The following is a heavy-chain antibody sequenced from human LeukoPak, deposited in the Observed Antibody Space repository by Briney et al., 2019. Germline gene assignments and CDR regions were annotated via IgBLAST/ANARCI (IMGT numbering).Heavy chain of an antibody. CDR1: GLTFTSYW. CDR2: IKQDGSEK. Sequence: GGSLRLSCATSGLTFTSYWMTWVRQAPGKGLEWVANIKQDGSEKYYVDSVKGRFTISRDNAKNSLYLQMNSLRAEDTAVYYCARDRIQQWSFDYRGQGTLVTVSS. D-gene: IGHD5-18*01. J-gene: IGHJ4*02. V-gene: IGHV3-7*01. CDR3: ARDRIQQWSFDY.